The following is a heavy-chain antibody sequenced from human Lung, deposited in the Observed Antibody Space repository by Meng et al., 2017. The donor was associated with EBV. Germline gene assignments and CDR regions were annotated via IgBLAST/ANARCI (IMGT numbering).Heavy chain of an antibody. Sequence: EVQLVEAXXXXVXXGGXRILSCVASGFSFCRYWMHWVRQAPGKGLVWVSRTNEDGRTTDYADSVKGRFTISRDNTKNILYLQMDSLRAEDTALYFCSRDLAGSDDDWGQGTLVTVSS. CDR1: GFSFCRYW. J-gene: IGHJ4*02. CDR2: TNEDGRTT. D-gene: IGHD6-25*01. V-gene: IGHV3-74*01. CDR3: SRDLAGSDDD.